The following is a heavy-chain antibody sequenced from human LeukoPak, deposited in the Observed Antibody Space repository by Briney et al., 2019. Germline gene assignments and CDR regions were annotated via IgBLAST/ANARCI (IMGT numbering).Heavy chain of an antibody. J-gene: IGHJ5*02. CDR2: INPNSGGT. CDR1: GYTFTGYY. Sequence: ASVKVSCKASGYTFTGYYMHWVRQAPGQGLEWMGWINPNSGGTNYAQKFQGRVTMTRDTPISTAYMELSRLRSDDTAVYYCARGPGYGDYGFDPWGQGTLVTVSS. CDR3: ARGPGYGDYGFDP. V-gene: IGHV1-2*02. D-gene: IGHD4-17*01.